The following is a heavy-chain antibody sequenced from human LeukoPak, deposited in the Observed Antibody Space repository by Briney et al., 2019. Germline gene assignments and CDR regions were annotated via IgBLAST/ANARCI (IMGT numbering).Heavy chain of an antibody. D-gene: IGHD3-16*01. V-gene: IGHV4-34*01. CDR2: INHIGST. CDR1: GGSFSGYY. J-gene: IGHJ5*02. Sequence: SETLSLTCAVYGGSFSGYYWSWIRQPPGKGLEWIGEINHIGSTNYNPPLKGRVTISVDTSKNQFSLKLSSVTAADTAVYYCARALRSVGILSWGQGTLVTVSS. CDR3: ARALRSVGILS.